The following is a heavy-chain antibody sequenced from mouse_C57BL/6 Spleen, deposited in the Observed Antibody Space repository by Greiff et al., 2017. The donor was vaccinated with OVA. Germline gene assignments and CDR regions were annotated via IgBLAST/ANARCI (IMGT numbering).Heavy chain of an antibody. J-gene: IGHJ3*01. D-gene: IGHD2-1*01. Sequence: EVQVVESEGGLVQPGSSMKLSCTASGFTFSDYYMAWVRQVPEKGLEWVANINYDGSSTYYLDSLKSRFIISRDNAKNILYLQMSSLKSEDTATYYCARDDYYGGFAYWGQGTLVTVSA. CDR1: GFTFSDYY. CDR3: ARDDYYGGFAY. CDR2: INYDGSST. V-gene: IGHV5-16*01.